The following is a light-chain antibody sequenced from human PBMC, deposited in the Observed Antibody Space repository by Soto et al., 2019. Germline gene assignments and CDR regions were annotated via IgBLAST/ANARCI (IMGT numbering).Light chain of an antibody. Sequence: DIHITQSPSPPSASVPESVTIPCRAIQNIRNYLNWYQQKPRRAPKILIYAASSLQSGAPSRFSGSGSGTDFTLTISSLQPEDFATFYCQQSSDTPWTFGRGTKVDIK. CDR1: QNIRNY. V-gene: IGKV1-39*01. CDR2: AAS. J-gene: IGKJ1*01. CDR3: QQSSDTPWT.